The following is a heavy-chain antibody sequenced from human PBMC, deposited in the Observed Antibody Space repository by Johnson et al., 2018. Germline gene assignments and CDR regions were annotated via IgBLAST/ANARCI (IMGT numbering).Heavy chain of an antibody. D-gene: IGHD4/OR15-4a*01. CDR3: AREPWVQAPTYFYYMDV. V-gene: IGHV3-30*03. Sequence: QVQLVQSGGGVVQPGRSLRLSCAASGFTFSSYGIHWVRQAPGKGLEWVAVISYDGSNKYYGDSVKGRFTISRDNSKNTVYLQMNSRRVEDTAVYYCAREPWVQAPTYFYYMDVWGEGTTVTVSS. CDR2: ISYDGSNK. CDR1: GFTFSSYG. J-gene: IGHJ6*03.